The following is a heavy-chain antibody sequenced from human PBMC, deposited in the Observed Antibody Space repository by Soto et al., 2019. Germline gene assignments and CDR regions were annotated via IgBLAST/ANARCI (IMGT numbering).Heavy chain of an antibody. CDR3: ARGRRWVTSPSGYYYYGMDG. V-gene: IGHV1-3*05. CDR1: GYTFTSYA. Sequence: QVQLVQSGAEEKKPGASVKVSCKASGYTFTSYAMHWVRQAPGQRLEWMGWINAGNGNSKYSQKFQGRVTITRDTSASTAYMELSSLRSEDTAVYYCARGRRWVTSPSGYYYYGMDGWGQGTTVTGSS. D-gene: IGHD4-17*01. CDR2: INAGNGNS. J-gene: IGHJ6*02.